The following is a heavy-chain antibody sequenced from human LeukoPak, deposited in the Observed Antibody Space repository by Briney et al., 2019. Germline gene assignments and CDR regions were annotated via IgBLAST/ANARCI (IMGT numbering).Heavy chain of an antibody. V-gene: IGHV4-34*01. CDR3: ARGPLSRPAGFLSRMGSRFDY. Sequence: PSETLSLTCAVYGGSFSGYYWSWIRQPPGKGLGWIGEINHSGSTNYNPSLKSRVTISVDTSKNQFSLKLSSVTAADTAVYYCARGPLSRPAGFLSRMGSRFDYGGQGTLVTVSS. CDR1: GGSFSGYY. CDR2: INHSGST. D-gene: IGHD1-26*01. J-gene: IGHJ4*02.